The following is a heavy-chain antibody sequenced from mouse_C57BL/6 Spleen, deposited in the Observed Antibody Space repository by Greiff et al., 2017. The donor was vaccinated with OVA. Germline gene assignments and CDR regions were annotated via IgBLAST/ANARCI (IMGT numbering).Heavy chain of an antibody. CDR1: GYTFTDYY. CDR3: AAGAVNWAGFGY. J-gene: IGHJ3*01. D-gene: IGHD4-1*01. CDR2: INPNNGGT. V-gene: IGHV1-26*01. Sequence: EVQLQQSGPELVKPGASVKISCKASGYTFTDYYMNWVKQSHGKSLEWIGDINPNNGGTSYNQKFKGKATLTVDKSSSTAYMELRSLTSEDSAVYYCAAGAVNWAGFGYWGQGALVTVAA.